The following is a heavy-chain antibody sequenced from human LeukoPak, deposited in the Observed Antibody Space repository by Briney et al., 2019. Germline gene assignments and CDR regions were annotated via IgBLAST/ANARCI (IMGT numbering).Heavy chain of an antibody. CDR2: INHSGST. Sequence: PSETLSLTCAVYGGSFSGYYWSWIRRPPGKGLEWIGEINHSGSTNYNPSLKSRVTISVDTSKNQFSLKLSSVTAADTAVYYCAREGYSGYDRTETFPNYFDYWGQGTLVTVSS. V-gene: IGHV4-34*01. J-gene: IGHJ4*02. CDR1: GGSFSGYY. D-gene: IGHD5-12*01. CDR3: AREGYSGYDRTETFPNYFDY.